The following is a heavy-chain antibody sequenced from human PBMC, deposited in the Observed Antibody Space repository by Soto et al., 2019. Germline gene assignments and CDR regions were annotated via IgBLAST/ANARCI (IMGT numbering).Heavy chain of an antibody. CDR1: GFTFRTHA. CDR3: AKGPYNHDSSGRPNGYFDH. CDR2: VSGSGSDT. D-gene: IGHD3-22*01. V-gene: IGHV3-23*01. J-gene: IGHJ4*02. Sequence: EVQLLESGGGLVQPGGSLRLSCAASGFTFRTHAMSWVRQAPGKGLEWVSVVSGSGSDTYYADSVKGRFTISRDNSNNTLFLQVNRLRAEDAAVYYCAKGPYNHDSSGRPNGYFDHWGQGALVPVSS.